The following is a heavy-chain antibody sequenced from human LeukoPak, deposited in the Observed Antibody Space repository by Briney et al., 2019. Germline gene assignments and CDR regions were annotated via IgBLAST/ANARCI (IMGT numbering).Heavy chain of an antibody. D-gene: IGHD3-10*01. V-gene: IGHV3-30*01. J-gene: IGHJ4*02. CDR2: ISYDGSNK. Sequence: GGSLRLSCAASGFTFSSYAMHWVRQAPGKGLEWVAVISYDGSNKYYADSVKGRFTISRDNSKNTLYLQMNSLRAEDTAVYYCTRDSNYGSGIYYNPFDWGQGTLVTVSS. CDR3: TRDSNYGSGIYYNPFD. CDR1: GFTFSSYA.